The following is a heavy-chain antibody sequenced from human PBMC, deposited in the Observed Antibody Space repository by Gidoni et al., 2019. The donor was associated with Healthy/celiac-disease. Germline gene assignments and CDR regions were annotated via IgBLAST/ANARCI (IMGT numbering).Heavy chain of an antibody. CDR1: GGSLSSSNW. CDR3: ASRYYYDSSGYYYLAFDI. D-gene: IGHD3-22*01. CDR2: IYHSGIT. J-gene: IGHJ3*02. V-gene: IGHV4-4*02. Sequence: QVQLQESGPGLVKPSGTLSLTCAVSGGSLSSSNWWSWVRQPPKKGLEWIGEIYHSGITNYNPSLKSRVTISVDKSKNQFSLKLSSVTAADTAVYYCASRYYYDSSGYYYLAFDIWGQGTMVTVSS.